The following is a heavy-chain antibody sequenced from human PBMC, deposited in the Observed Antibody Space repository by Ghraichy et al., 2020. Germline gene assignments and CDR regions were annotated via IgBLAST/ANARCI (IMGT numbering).Heavy chain of an antibody. V-gene: IGHV4-31*03. Sequence: SETLSLTCTVSGGPISSGGYYWSWIRQHPGKGLEWIGYIYYSGSTYYNPSLKSRVTISVDTSKNQFSLKLSSVTAAHTAVYYCARAGIAAAGKWYYYYGMDVWSQGTTVTVSS. D-gene: IGHD6-13*01. CDR2: IYYSGST. J-gene: IGHJ6*02. CDR1: GGPISSGGYY. CDR3: ARAGIAAAGKWYYYYGMDV.